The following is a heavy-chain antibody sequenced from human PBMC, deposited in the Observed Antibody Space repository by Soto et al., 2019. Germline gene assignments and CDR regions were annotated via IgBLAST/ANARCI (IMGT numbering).Heavy chain of an antibody. CDR3: ASHYGGNSYYYGMDV. D-gene: IGHD4-17*01. Sequence: PGESLKISCKGSGYSFTSYWIGWVRQMPGKGLKWMGIIYPGDSDTRYSPSFQGQVTISADKSISTAYLQWSSLEASDTAMYYCASHYGGNSYYYGMDVWGQGTTVTVSS. CDR2: IYPGDSDT. CDR1: GYSFTSYW. V-gene: IGHV5-51*01. J-gene: IGHJ6*02.